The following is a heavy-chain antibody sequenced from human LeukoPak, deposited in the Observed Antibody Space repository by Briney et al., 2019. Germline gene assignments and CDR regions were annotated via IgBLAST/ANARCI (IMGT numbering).Heavy chain of an antibody. CDR3: ARVMSASVWRTYGSYYYYYYMDV. J-gene: IGHJ6*03. CDR2: IKQDGSEK. CDR1: GGSFSGYY. Sequence: PSETLSLTCAVYGGSFSGYYWSWIRQPPGKGLEWVANIKQDGSEKYSVDSVKGRFTISRDNAKNSLYMQMNSLRAEDTAVYYCARVMSASVWRTYGSYYYYYYMDVWGKGTTVTVSS. D-gene: IGHD3-16*01. V-gene: IGHV3-7*01.